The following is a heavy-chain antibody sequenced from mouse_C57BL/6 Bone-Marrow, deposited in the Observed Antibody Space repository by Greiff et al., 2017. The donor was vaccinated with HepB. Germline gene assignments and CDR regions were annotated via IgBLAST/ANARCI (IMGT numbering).Heavy chain of an antibody. CDR1: EYEFPSHD. V-gene: IGHV5-2*01. CDR3: ARKGTYSSGYCYAMDY. J-gene: IGHJ4*01. D-gene: IGHD3-2*02. Sequence: DVKLVESGGGLVQPGESLKLSCESNEYEFPSHDMSWVRKTPEKRLELVAAINSDGGSTYYPDTMERRFIISRDNTKKTLYLQMSSLRSEDTALYYCARKGTYSSGYCYAMDYWGQGTSVTVSS. CDR2: INSDGGST.